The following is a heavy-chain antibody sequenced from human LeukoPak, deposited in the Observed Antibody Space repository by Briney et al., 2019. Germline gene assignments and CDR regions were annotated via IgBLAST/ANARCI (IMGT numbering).Heavy chain of an antibody. V-gene: IGHV1-69*13. J-gene: IGHJ3*02. CDR3: ARRDSSWYIAFDI. CDR2: IIPIFGTA. CDR1: GGTFSSYA. Sequence: GASVKVSCKASGGTFSSYAISWVRQAPGQGLEWMGGIIPIFGTANYAQKFQGRVTITADESTSTAYMELSSLRSEDTAVYYCARRDSSWYIAFDIWGQGTMVTVS. D-gene: IGHD6-13*01.